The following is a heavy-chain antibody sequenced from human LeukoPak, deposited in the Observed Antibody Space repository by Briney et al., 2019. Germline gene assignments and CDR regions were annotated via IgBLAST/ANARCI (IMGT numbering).Heavy chain of an antibody. CDR2: ISYDGSNK. Sequence: GGSLRLSCAASGFTFSSYAMHWVRQAPGKGLEWVAVISYDGSNKYYADSVKGRFTISRDNSKNTLYLQMNSLRAEDTAVYYCARDMGQGWNYGTYGMDVWGQGTTVTVSS. CDR3: ARDMGQGWNYGTYGMDV. CDR1: GFTFSSYA. J-gene: IGHJ6*02. V-gene: IGHV3-30-3*01. D-gene: IGHD1-7*01.